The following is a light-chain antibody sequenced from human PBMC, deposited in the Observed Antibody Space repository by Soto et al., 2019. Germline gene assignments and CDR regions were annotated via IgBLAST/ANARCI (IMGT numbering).Light chain of an antibody. CDR1: GSDIGYFNY. J-gene: IGLJ1*01. CDR3: KSYAVGSTYV. CDR2: EVD. V-gene: IGLV2-14*01. Sequence: QSALTQPASVSGSPGQSITISCTGTGSDIGYFNYVSWYQQQPGKAPKLMIYEVDNWPSGVSIRFSGSKSGSTASLTISGLQAEDEADYYCKSYAVGSTYVFGTGTKVTVL.